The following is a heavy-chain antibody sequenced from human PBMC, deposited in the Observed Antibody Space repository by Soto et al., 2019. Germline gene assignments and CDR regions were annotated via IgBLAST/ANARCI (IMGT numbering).Heavy chain of an antibody. CDR3: ARDYSSSWFDP. CDR2: IYYSGST. J-gene: IGHJ5*02. D-gene: IGHD6-13*01. CDR1: GGSISSGVYY. Sequence: SETLSLTCTVSGGSISSGVYYWSWIRQPPGKGLEWIGYIYYSGSTNYNPSLKSRVTISVDTSKTQFSLKLSSVTAADTAVYYCARDYSSSWFDPLGQGTLVTVSS. V-gene: IGHV4-61*08.